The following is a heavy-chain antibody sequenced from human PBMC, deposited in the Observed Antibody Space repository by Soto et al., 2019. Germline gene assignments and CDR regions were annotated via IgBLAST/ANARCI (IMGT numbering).Heavy chain of an antibody. CDR2: IYYTGKT. Sequence: SETLSLTCTVSGGSLSSGGYYWSWLRQLPGKGLEWIGYIYYTGKTYYNPALKSRLAMSVDTSKNQFSLKLSSVTAADSALYYCARVFAGSFDYWGQGTLVTVSS. J-gene: IGHJ4*02. CDR3: ARVFAGSFDY. V-gene: IGHV4-31*03. CDR1: GGSLSSGGYY. D-gene: IGHD2-21*01.